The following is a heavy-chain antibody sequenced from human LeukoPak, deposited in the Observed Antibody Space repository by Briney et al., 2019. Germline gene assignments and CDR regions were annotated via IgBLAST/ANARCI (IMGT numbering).Heavy chain of an antibody. V-gene: IGHV4-59*01. J-gene: IGHJ5*02. CDR2: IYYSGST. Sequence: SETLSLTCTVSGGSISSYYWSWIRQPPGKGLEWIGYIYYSGSTNYNPSLKSRVTISVDTSKNQFSLKLSSVTAADTAVYYCAKDMVRGVLRWFDPWGQGTLVTVSS. D-gene: IGHD3-10*01. CDR3: AKDMVRGVLRWFDP. CDR1: GGSISSYY.